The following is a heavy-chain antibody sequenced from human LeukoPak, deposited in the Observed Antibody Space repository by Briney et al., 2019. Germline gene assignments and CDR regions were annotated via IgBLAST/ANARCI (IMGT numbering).Heavy chain of an antibody. J-gene: IGHJ4*02. V-gene: IGHV3-30-3*01. CDR1: GFTFSSYA. D-gene: IGHD5-18*01. CDR3: AKEHTAMVTVFDY. CDR2: ISYDGSNK. Sequence: GGSLRLSCAASGFTFSSYAMHWVRQAPGKGLEWVAVISYDGSNKYYADSVKGRFTISRDNSKNTLYLQMNSLRAEDTAVYYCAKEHTAMVTVFDYWGQGTLVTVSS.